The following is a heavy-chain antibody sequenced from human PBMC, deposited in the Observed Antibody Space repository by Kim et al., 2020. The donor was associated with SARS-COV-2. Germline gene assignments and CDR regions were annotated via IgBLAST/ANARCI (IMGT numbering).Heavy chain of an antibody. CDR2: IWFDGSNA. J-gene: IGHJ6*04. D-gene: IGHD7-27*01. CDR3: AKAGSVGTYYYYGLDV. Sequence: GGSLRLSCTTSGFTFKNYAMHWVRQAPGKGLEWVAVIWFDGSNAFYEDSVKGRFTISRDNSKNILYLHMNSLRAEDTAVYYCAKAGSVGTYYYYGLDVWGKGPTVTVAS. CDR1: GFTFKNYA. V-gene: IGHV3-33*06.